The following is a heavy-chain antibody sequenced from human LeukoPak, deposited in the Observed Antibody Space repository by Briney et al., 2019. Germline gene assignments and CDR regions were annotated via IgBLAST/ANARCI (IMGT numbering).Heavy chain of an antibody. J-gene: IGHJ4*02. Sequence: SETLSLACTVSGGSISSYYWSWIRQPPGKGLEWIGYIYYSGSTNYNPSLKSRVTISVDTSKNQFSLKLSSVTAADTAVYYCARGSEYYYDSSGYYDYWGQGTLVTVSS. CDR1: GGSISSYY. V-gene: IGHV4-59*01. CDR2: IYYSGST. CDR3: ARGSEYYYDSSGYYDY. D-gene: IGHD3-22*01.